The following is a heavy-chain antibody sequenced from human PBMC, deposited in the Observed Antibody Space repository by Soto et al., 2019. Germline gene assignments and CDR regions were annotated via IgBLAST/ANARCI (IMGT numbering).Heavy chain of an antibody. D-gene: IGHD2-15*01. CDR2: ISAYNGNT. J-gene: IGHJ6*02. CDR1: GYTFTRYG. V-gene: IGHV1-18*04. Sequence: ASVKVSCKASGYTFTRYGISWVRQAPGQGLEWMGWISAYNGNTNYAQKLQGRVTMTTDTSTSTAYMELRSLRSDDTAVYYCARDLGPPSVVGTPYYYYGMDVWGQGTMVTVSS. CDR3: ARDLGPPSVVGTPYYYYGMDV.